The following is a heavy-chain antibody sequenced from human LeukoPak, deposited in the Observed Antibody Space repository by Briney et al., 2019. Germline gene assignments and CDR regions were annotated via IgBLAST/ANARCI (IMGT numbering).Heavy chain of an antibody. V-gene: IGHV4-34*01. CDR2: INHSGST. CDR1: GGSFSGYY. Sequence: SSETLSLTCAVYGGSFSGYYWSWIRQPPGKGLEWIGEINHSGSTNYNPSLKSRVTISVDTSKNQFSLKLSSVTAADTVVYYCARSTVTTPRYMDVWGKGTTVTVSS. D-gene: IGHD4-17*01. J-gene: IGHJ6*03. CDR3: ARSTVTTPRYMDV.